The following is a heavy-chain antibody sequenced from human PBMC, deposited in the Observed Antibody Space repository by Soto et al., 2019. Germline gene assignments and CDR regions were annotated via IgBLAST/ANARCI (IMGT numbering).Heavy chain of an antibody. CDR1: GGTFSAYT. D-gene: IGHD7-27*01. V-gene: IGHV1-69*01. Sequence: QVQLVQSGAEVKKPGSSVKISCRASGGTFSAYTLSWVRQAPGQGLEWLGGISPIFGTTKYAQKFQGRVTFTADESAGTAYLELRSLRSDDTAVYYCATKWGGGLHSEGYNWLDPWGQGTRVTVSS. CDR2: ISPIFGTT. J-gene: IGHJ5*02. CDR3: ATKWGGGLHSEGYNWLDP.